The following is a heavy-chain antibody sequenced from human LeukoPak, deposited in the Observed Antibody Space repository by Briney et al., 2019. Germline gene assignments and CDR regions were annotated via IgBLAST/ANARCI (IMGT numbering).Heavy chain of an antibody. Sequence: GASVKVSCKDSGGTFSSYAISWVRQAPGQGLECMGGIIPIFGTANYAQKFQGRVTITTDESTSTAYMELSSLRSEDTAVYYCARGYYDSSGYYYPDYWGQGTLVTVSS. CDR2: IIPIFGTA. J-gene: IGHJ4*02. CDR3: ARGYYDSSGYYYPDY. CDR1: GGTFSSYA. D-gene: IGHD3-22*01. V-gene: IGHV1-69*05.